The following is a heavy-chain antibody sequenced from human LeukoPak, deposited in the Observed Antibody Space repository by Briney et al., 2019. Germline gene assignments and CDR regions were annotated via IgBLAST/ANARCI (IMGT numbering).Heavy chain of an antibody. D-gene: IGHD3-9*01. J-gene: IGHJ2*01. CDR1: GYTFTSHG. Sequence: GASVKVSCKASGYTFTSHGITWVRQAPGQGLEWMGWTSLYDGNTNYAQKLQGRVTMTTDTSTSTAYMELRSLRSDDTAVYYCARDPPYDILTGYYSGYFDLWGRGTLVTVSS. CDR3: ARDPPYDILTGYYSGYFDL. V-gene: IGHV1-18*01. CDR2: TSLYDGNT.